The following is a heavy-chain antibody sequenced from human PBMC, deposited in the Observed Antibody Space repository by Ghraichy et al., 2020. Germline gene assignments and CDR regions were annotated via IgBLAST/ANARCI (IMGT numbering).Heavy chain of an antibody. CDR1: GFTFRSFG. Sequence: GGSLRLSCTASGFTFRSFGMHWARQAPGKGLEWVAMISYDANTKQFADSVNGRFTVSRDNSKNTVYLQMNSLKTEDTALYYCAKDFATKFTLDYWGQGILVTVSS. D-gene: IGHD3-16*01. J-gene: IGHJ4*02. CDR2: ISYDANTK. V-gene: IGHV3-30*18. CDR3: AKDFATKFTLDY.